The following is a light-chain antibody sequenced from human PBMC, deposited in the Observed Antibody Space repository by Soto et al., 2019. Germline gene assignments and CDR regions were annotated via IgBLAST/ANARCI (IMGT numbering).Light chain of an antibody. CDR1: QSINNRY. V-gene: IGKV3-20*01. CDR3: QQFGSSPGFT. J-gene: IGKJ3*01. Sequence: EIVLTQSAGTLTLCPGERATLSCRASQSINNRYLAWYQQKPGQAPRLLIYAASSRATGIPDRFSGSGSGTDFTLTISRLEPEDFAVYYCQQFGSSPGFTFGPGTKVDIK. CDR2: AAS.